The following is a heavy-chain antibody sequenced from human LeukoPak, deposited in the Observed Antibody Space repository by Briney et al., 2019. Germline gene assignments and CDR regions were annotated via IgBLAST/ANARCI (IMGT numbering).Heavy chain of an antibody. CDR3: AHFHISDAFDI. CDR2: IYYSGST. V-gene: IGHV4-31*03. CDR1: GGSISSGGYY. D-gene: IGHD3-3*02. Sequence: SQTLSLTCTASGGSISSGGYYWSWIRQHPGKGLEWIGYIYYSGSTYYNPSLKSRVTISVDTSKNQFSLKLSSVTAADTAVYYCAHFHISDAFDIWGQGTMVTVSS. J-gene: IGHJ3*02.